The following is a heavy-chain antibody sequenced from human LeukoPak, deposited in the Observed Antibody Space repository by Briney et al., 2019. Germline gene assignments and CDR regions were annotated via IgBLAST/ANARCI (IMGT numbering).Heavy chain of an antibody. Sequence: SETLSLTCAVYGGSFSGFSWNWIRQPPGKGLEWIGEINHSGSTNYNPSLKSRVTISVDTSKNQFSLKLSSVTAADTAVYYCARARAVAGIRWFDPWGQGTLVTVSS. D-gene: IGHD6-19*01. CDR3: ARARAVAGIRWFDP. CDR1: GGSFSGFS. CDR2: INHSGST. J-gene: IGHJ5*02. V-gene: IGHV4-34*01.